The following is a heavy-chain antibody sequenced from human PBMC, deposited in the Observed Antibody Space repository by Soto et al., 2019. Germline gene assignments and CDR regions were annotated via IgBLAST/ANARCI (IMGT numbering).Heavy chain of an antibody. CDR1: GFTFSDYV. J-gene: IGHJ4*02. CDR2: ISRSGGST. V-gene: IGHV3-23*01. CDR3: AKVLAVAAPGDFDY. Sequence: EVQLLESGGGLVQPGGSLRLSCAASGFTFSDYVMAWVRQAPGKGLEWVSGISRSGGSTYYADSVKGRFTISRDNSKNTLYLQMNSLRAEDTAVYYCAKVLAVAAPGDFDYWGQGTLVTVSS. D-gene: IGHD2-15*01.